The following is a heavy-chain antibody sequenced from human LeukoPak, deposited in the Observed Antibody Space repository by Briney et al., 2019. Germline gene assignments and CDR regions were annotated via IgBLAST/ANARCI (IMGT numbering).Heavy chain of an antibody. CDR1: GFTFTSSA. CDR2: IVVGSGNT. CDR3: AENRNRGSISSHLAY. D-gene: IGHD5-12*01. J-gene: IGHJ4*02. V-gene: IGHV1-58*01. Sequence: SVKVSCKASGFTFTSSAVQWVRQARGQRLEWIGWIVVGSGNTNYAQKFQERVTITRDMSTSTAYMELSSLRSEDTAVYYWAENRNRGSISSHLAYWGQATRATVPS.